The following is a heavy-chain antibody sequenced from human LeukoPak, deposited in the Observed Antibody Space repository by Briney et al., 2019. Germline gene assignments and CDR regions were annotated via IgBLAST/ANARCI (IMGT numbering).Heavy chain of an antibody. D-gene: IGHD2-15*01. J-gene: IGHJ4*02. CDR3: AKSVVLATFRFHD. Sequence: PGGSLRLSCAASGFTFSNYAMSWVRQAPGKGLEWVSGISGSGGSTYYADSVKGRFTISRDDSKNTLYLEMNSLRAEDTAVYYRAKSVVLATFRFHDWRQGPLVTVSS. CDR2: ISGSGGST. V-gene: IGHV3-23*01. CDR1: GFTFSNYA.